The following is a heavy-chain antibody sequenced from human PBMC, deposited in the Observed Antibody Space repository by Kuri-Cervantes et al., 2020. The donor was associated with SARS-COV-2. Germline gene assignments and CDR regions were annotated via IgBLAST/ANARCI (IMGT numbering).Heavy chain of an antibody. Sequence: GGSLRLSCAAAGFTFSDYAVSWVRQAPGKGLEWVSGITSSGSITYYADAVKGRFTISRDNSKDAISLQMNSLRGEDTAVYYCAKDPQLGDAFDIWGQGTMVTVSS. V-gene: IGHV3-23*01. CDR2: ITSSGSIT. D-gene: IGHD6-6*01. J-gene: IGHJ3*02. CDR3: AKDPQLGDAFDI. CDR1: GFTFSDYA.